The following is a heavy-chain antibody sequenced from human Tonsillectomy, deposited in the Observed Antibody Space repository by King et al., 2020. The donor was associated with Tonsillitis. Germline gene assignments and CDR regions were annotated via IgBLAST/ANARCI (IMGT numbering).Heavy chain of an antibody. CDR1: GYSFTSYW. D-gene: IGHD3-10*01. Sequence: QLVQSGAEVKKPGESLRISCKGSGYSFTSYWISWVRQMPGKGLEWMGRIDPSDSYTNYSPSFQGHVTISADKSISTAYLQWSSLKASDTAMYYCAGLYGSGSYSRGESWFDPWGQGTLVTVSS. J-gene: IGHJ5*02. CDR3: AGLYGSGSYSRGESWFDP. V-gene: IGHV5-10-1*03. CDR2: IDPSDSYT.